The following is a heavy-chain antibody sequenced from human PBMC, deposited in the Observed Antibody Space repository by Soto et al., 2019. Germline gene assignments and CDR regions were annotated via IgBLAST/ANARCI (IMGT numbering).Heavy chain of an antibody. CDR1: GFTFGDSY. Sequence: GGSLRLSCAGSGFTFGDSYMSWIRQAPGKGLEWLSYISPGSRYPAYADSVKGRFTISRDNAKRSLYLQMMSLTAEDTAIYYCVRRGGAGLFHPWGQGTMVTVSS. CDR2: ISPGSRYP. CDR3: VRRGGAGLFHP. V-gene: IGHV3-11*06. D-gene: IGHD2-21*01. J-gene: IGHJ5*02.